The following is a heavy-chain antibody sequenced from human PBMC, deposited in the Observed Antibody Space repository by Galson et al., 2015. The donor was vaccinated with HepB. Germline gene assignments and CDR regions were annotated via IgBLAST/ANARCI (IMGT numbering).Heavy chain of an antibody. V-gene: IGHV3-21*01. CDR1: GFSFSDST. D-gene: IGHD3-3*01. Sequence: SLRLSCAASGFSFSDSTMNWVRQAPGKGLEWVSSISGTSTYMNYAESVKGRFIISRDNAKNSLFLQMTSLRAEDTAFYYCAEGRRLFLGFWGQGTLVTVSS. CDR2: ISGTSTYM. J-gene: IGHJ4*02. CDR3: AEGRRLFLGF.